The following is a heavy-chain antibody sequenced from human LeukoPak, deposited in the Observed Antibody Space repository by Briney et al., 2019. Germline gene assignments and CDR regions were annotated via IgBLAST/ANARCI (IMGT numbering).Heavy chain of an antibody. CDR1: GFTFSSYE. CDR2: IRYDGSNK. CDR3: AKDPGSITMVRGVRNWFDP. D-gene: IGHD3-10*01. J-gene: IGHJ5*02. V-gene: IGHV3-30*02. Sequence: GGSLRLSCAASGFTFSSYEMNWVRQAPGKGLEWVAFIRYDGSNKYYADSVKGRFTISRDNSKNTLYLQMNSLRAEDTAVYYCAKDPGSITMVRGVRNWFDPWGQGTLVTVSS.